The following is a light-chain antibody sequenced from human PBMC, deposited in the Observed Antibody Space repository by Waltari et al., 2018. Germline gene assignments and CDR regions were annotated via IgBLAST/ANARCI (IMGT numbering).Light chain of an antibody. J-gene: IGLJ3*02. CDR2: LNSDGSH. V-gene: IGLV4-69*01. CDR3: QSWGTGIGV. CDR1: SGHSSYA. Sequence: QLVLTQSPSASASLGASVRLTCTLSSGHSSYAIAWHQQQPEKGPRYLMKLNSDGSHSKGDGIPVRFSGSSSGAGRYLTISSLQSEDEADYYCQSWGTGIGVFGGGTKLTVL.